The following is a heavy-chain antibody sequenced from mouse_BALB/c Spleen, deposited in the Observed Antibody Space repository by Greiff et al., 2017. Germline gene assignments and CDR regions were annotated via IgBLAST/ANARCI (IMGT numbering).Heavy chain of an antibody. CDR3: ARKGYRYDPYYAMDY. D-gene: IGHD2-14*01. CDR1: GFSLTSYG. CDR2: IWSGGST. Sequence: QVQLKQSGPGLVQPSQSLSITCTVSGFSLTSYGVHWVRQSPGKGLEWLGVIWSGGSTDYNAAFISRLSISKDNSKSQVFFKMNSLQANDTAIYYCARKGYRYDPYYAMDYWGQGTSVTVSS. V-gene: IGHV2-2*02. J-gene: IGHJ4*01.